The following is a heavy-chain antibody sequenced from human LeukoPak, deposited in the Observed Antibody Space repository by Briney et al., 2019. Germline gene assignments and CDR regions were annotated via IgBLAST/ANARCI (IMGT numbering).Heavy chain of an antibody. D-gene: IGHD3-3*01. Sequence: SVKVSCKASGGTFSSYAISWVRQAPGQGLEWMGGIIPIFGPANYAQKFQGRVTITTAESTSTAYMALSSLRSEDTAVYYCARGYQVTIFGVVITGGEFDYWGQGTLVTVSS. CDR2: IIPIFGPA. CDR3: ARGYQVTIFGVVITGGEFDY. J-gene: IGHJ4*02. CDR1: GGTFSSYA. V-gene: IGHV1-69*05.